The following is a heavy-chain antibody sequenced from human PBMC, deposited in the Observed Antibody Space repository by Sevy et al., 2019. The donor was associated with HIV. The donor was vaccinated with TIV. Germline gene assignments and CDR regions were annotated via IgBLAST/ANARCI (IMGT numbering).Heavy chain of an antibody. V-gene: IGHV3-74*01. CDR1: GFTFSSYW. J-gene: IGHJ4*02. D-gene: IGHD6-13*01. CDR3: AREAPGIAADGTRDY. CDR2: INSDGSST. Sequence: GGSLRLSCAASGFTFSSYWMHWVRQAPGKGLVWVSRINSDGSSTSYSDSVKGRFTISRDNAKNTLYLQMNSLRAEDTPVYYCAREAPGIAADGTRDYWGQGTLVTVSS.